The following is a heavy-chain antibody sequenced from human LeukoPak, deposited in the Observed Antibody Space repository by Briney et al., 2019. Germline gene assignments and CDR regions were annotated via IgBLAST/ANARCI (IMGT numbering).Heavy chain of an antibody. J-gene: IGHJ4*02. Sequence: GGSLRLSCAASGFTFSSYSMNWVRQAPGKGLEWVSYISSSSSYTNYADSVKGRFTISRDNAKNSLYLQMNSLRAEDTAVYYCARLIIVATNFDYWGQGTLVTVSS. V-gene: IGHV3-21*05. D-gene: IGHD3-16*01. CDR1: GFTFSSYS. CDR2: ISSSSSYT. CDR3: ARLIIVATNFDY.